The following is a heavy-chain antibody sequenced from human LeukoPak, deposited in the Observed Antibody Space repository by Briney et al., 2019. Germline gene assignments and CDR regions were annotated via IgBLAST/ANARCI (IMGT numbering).Heavy chain of an antibody. J-gene: IGHJ6*02. V-gene: IGHV1-8*01. Sequence: ASVKVSCKASGYTFTSYDINWVRQATGQGLEWMGWMNPNSGNTGYAQKFQGRVTMTRNTSISTAYMELSSLRSEDTAVYYCARVLLTGTVTIFWSYYYYGMDVWGQGTTVTVSS. CDR1: GYTFTSYD. CDR2: MNPNSGNT. CDR3: ARVLLTGTVTIFWSYYYYGMDV. D-gene: IGHD3-3*01.